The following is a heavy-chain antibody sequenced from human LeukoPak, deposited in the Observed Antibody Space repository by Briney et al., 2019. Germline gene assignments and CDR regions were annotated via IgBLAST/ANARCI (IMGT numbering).Heavy chain of an antibody. Sequence: PSETLSLTCAVSGFSISTGYYWGWIRQPPGKGLEWIGTIYHSGSTYYNPSLKSRVTISVDTSKNQFSLKLTSVTAADTAVYYCARGKSSSWYYNFDYWGQGTLVAVSS. V-gene: IGHV4-38-2*01. CDR1: GFSISTGYY. J-gene: IGHJ4*02. CDR2: IYHSGST. D-gene: IGHD6-13*01. CDR3: ARGKSSSWYYNFDY.